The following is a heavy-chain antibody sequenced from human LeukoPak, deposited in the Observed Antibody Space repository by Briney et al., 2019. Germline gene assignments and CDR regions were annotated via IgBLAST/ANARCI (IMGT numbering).Heavy chain of an antibody. D-gene: IGHD4-17*01. V-gene: IGHV1-18*01. CDR2: ISAYNGNT. Sequence: ASVKVSCKASGYTFTSYAISWVRQAPGQGLEWMGWISAYNGNTNYAQKLQGRVTMTTDTSTSTAYMGLRSLRSDDTAVYYCARTLPGIYTVTSNWFDPWGQGTLVTVSS. CDR1: GYTFTSYA. CDR3: ARTLPGIYTVTSNWFDP. J-gene: IGHJ5*02.